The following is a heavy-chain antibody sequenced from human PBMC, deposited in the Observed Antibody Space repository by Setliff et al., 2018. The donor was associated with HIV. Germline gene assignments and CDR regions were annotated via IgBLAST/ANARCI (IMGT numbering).Heavy chain of an antibody. CDR3: ARENSSWYWAYYYYGMDV. D-gene: IGHD6-13*01. CDR1: GGSISSTNW. V-gene: IGHV4-4*02. CDR2: IYHSGDT. J-gene: IGHJ6*02. Sequence: PSETLSLTCAVSGGSISSTNWWNWVRQPPGKGLEWIGEIYHSGDTNYNPSLKSRVTISVDKSKNQFSLKLSSVTAADTAVYYCARENSSWYWAYYYYGMDVWGQGTTVTVSS.